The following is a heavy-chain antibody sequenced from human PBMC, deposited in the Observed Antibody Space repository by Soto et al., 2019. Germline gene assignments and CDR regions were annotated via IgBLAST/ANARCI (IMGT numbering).Heavy chain of an antibody. CDR2: ISYSGST. CDR3: ARSAQWDGFDP. J-gene: IGHJ3*01. V-gene: IGHV4-31*03. Sequence: QVQLQESGPGLVRPSQTLSLTCTVSAGSISTINYYWSWIRQHPEKGLEWIGYISYSGSTFYHSSLKXRXTXSXXTSKKQVTLTLTSVTAADTAVYYCARSAQWDGFDPWGQGTMVTVSS. CDR1: AGSISTINYY. D-gene: IGHD2-8*01.